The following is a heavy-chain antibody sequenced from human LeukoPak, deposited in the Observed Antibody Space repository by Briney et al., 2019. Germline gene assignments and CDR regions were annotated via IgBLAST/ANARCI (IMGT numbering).Heavy chain of an antibody. J-gene: IGHJ6*02. Sequence: PGRSLRLSCAASGFTFDDYAMHWVRQAPGKGLGWVSGISWNSGTKGYADSVKGRFTISRDNAKNSLYLQMNSLRGEDAALYYCAVLHYYAMDVWGQGTTVTVSS. V-gene: IGHV3-9*01. CDR3: AVLHYYAMDV. CDR1: GFTFDDYA. CDR2: ISWNSGTK. D-gene: IGHD2-8*01.